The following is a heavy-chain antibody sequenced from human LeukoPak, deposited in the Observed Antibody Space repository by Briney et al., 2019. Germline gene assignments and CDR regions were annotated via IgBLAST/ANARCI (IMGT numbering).Heavy chain of an antibody. D-gene: IGHD3-10*01. CDR2: ISASDGTT. Sequence: GGSLRLSCAASGFSFSDYFMTWVRQAPGKGPEWVSVISASDGTTFYGDSVKGRFTISRDNFKSTLYLQMNSLRPDDTAVYYCAKQRLRGISRALDSWGQGTLGTVSS. V-gene: IGHV3-23*01. CDR1: GFSFSDYF. J-gene: IGHJ4*02. CDR3: AKQRLRGISRALDS.